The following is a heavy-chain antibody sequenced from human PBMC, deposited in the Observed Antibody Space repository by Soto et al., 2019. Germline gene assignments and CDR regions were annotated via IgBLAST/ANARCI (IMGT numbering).Heavy chain of an antibody. J-gene: IGHJ4*02. CDR3: ARVGGYSYGTFDY. D-gene: IGHD5-18*01. Sequence: QVQLQESGPGLVKPSETLSLTCTASGDSISSYYWSWIRQPPGKGLEWIGYIYYSGSTNYNPSLKSRVTISVDTSKNQFSLKLSSVTAADTAVYYCARVGGYSYGTFDYWGQGTLVTVSS. CDR2: IYYSGST. CDR1: GDSISSYY. V-gene: IGHV4-59*01.